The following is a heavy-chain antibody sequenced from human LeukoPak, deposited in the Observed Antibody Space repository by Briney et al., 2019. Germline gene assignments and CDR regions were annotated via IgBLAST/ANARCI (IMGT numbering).Heavy chain of an antibody. J-gene: IGHJ6*03. CDR2: INPSGGST. CDR1: GYTFTSYY. V-gene: IGHV1-46*01. D-gene: IGHD2-2*01. CDR3: ARRLVVPAAIGYYYYMDV. Sequence: ASVKVSCKASGYTFTSYYMHWVRQAPGQGLEWMEIINPSGGSTSYAQKFQGRVTMTRDMSTSTVYMELSSLRSEDTAVYYCARRLVVPAAIGYYYYMDVWGKGTTVTVSS.